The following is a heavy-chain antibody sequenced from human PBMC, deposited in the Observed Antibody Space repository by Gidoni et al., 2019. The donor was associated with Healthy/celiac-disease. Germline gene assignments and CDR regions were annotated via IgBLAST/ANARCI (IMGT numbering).Heavy chain of an antibody. D-gene: IGHD5-18*01. CDR1: GGSFSGYY. Sequence: QVQLQQWGAGLLKPSETLSPTCAVYGGSFSGYYWSWIRQPPGKGLEWIGEINHSGSTNYNPSLKSRVTISVDTSKNQFSLKLSSVTAADTAVYYCARVGDTAMVTGFDYWGQGTLVTVSS. CDR2: INHSGST. V-gene: IGHV4-34*01. J-gene: IGHJ4*02. CDR3: ARVGDTAMVTGFDY.